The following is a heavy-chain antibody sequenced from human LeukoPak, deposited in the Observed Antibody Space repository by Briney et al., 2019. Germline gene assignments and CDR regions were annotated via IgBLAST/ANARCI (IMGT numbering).Heavy chain of an antibody. D-gene: IGHD3-22*01. CDR1: GFTFSSYE. J-gene: IGHJ4*02. CDR3: ARAVEGYYDSSGYNLVHY. V-gene: IGHV3-48*03. Sequence: PGGSLRLSCAASGFTFSSYEMNWVRQAPGKGLEWVSYISSSGSTIYYADSVKGRFTISRDNAKNSLYLQMNSLRAEDTAVYYCARAVEGYYDSSGYNLVHYWGQGTLVTVSS. CDR2: ISSSGSTI.